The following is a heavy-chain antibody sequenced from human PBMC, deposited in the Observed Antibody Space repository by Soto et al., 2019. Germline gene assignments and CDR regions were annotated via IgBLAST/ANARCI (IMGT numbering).Heavy chain of an antibody. CDR1: GYTFTSYA. CDR2: INAGNGNT. D-gene: IGHD1-26*01. Sequence: QVKLVQSGAEVKKPGASVKVSCKASGYTFTSYAMHWVRQAPGQRLEWMGWINAGNGNTKYSQKFQGRVTITRDTSASTAYMELSSLGSEDTAVYYCARVYDEVGAIGMDYWGQGTLVTVSS. V-gene: IGHV1-3*01. CDR3: ARVYDEVGAIGMDY. J-gene: IGHJ4*02.